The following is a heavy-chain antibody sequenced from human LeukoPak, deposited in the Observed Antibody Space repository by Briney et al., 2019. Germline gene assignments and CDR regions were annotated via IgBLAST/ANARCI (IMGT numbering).Heavy chain of an antibody. CDR3: ARSQRQSNYYYYGRDV. CDR2: INPNSGGT. J-gene: IGHJ6*04. Sequence: GASVKVSCKASGYTFTGYYMHWVRQAPGQGLEWMGWINPNSGGTNYAQKFQGRVTMTRDTSISTAYMELSRLRSDDTAVYYCARSQRQSNYYYYGRDVGAKGTRVTVSS. CDR1: GYTFTGYY. V-gene: IGHV1-2*02.